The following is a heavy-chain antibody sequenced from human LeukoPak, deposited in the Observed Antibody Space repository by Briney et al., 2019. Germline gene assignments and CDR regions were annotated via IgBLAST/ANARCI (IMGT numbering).Heavy chain of an antibody. CDR1: GFTFSSYG. V-gene: IGHV3-23*01. J-gene: IGHJ6*03. D-gene: IGHD3-10*01. CDR2: ISGSGGST. Sequence: PGGSLRLSCAAPGFTFSSYGMSWVRQAPGKGLEWVSAISGSGGSTYYADSVKGRFTISRDNSKNTLYLQMNSLRAEDTAVYYCAKCGWFGELLIYYMDVWGKGTTVTISS. CDR3: AKCGWFGELLIYYMDV.